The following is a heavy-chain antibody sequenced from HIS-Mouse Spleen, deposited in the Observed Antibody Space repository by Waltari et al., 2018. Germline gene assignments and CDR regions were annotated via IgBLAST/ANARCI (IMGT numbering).Heavy chain of an antibody. J-gene: IGHJ4*02. CDR3: ARGRRYSGSGSYGSFDY. D-gene: IGHD3-10*01. CDR1: GGSISSSSYY. V-gene: IGHV4-39*07. Sequence: QLQLQESGPGLVKPSETLSLTCTVSGGSISSSSYYWGWIRQPPGKGREGIGSIYYSGNTDYNPSLKSRVTISVDTSKNQFSLKLSSVTAADTAVYYCARGRRYSGSGSYGSFDYWGQGTLVTVSS. CDR2: IYYSGNT.